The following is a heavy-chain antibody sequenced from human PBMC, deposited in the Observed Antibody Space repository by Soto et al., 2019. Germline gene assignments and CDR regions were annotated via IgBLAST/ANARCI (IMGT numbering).Heavy chain of an antibody. J-gene: IGHJ4*02. Sequence: PGGSLRLSCAASGFTFSSYAMSWVRQAPGKGLEWVSAISGSGGSTYYADSVKGRFTISRDNSKNTLYLQMNSLRAEDTAVYYCAKTVDYGGNSYYFDYWGQGTLVTVSS. CDR1: GFTFSSYA. CDR3: AKTVDYGGNSYYFDY. D-gene: IGHD2-21*02. V-gene: IGHV3-23*01. CDR2: ISGSGGST.